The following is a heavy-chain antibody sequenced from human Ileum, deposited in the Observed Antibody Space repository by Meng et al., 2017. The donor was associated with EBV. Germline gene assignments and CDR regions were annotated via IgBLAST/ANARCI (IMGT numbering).Heavy chain of an antibody. V-gene: IGHV3-21*01. J-gene: IGHJ4*02. CDR1: GFTFSAYT. D-gene: IGHD2-21*01. Sequence: EGHLVGAGGGLVKPGGSLRLSCTASGFTFSAYTMNWVRQAPGKGLEWVSSISGSSTYLYYAESLKGRFTISRDNAKNSLYLQMTSLRAEDTAVYYCTRGINNDFWGQGTLVTVSS. CDR3: TRGINNDF. CDR2: ISGSSTYL.